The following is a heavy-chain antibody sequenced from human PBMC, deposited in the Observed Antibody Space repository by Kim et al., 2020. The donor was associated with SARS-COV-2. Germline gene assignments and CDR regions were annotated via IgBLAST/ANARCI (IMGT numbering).Heavy chain of an antibody. D-gene: IGHD5-18*01. Sequence: GTTDYAAPVKGRFTISRDDSKNTLYLQMNSLKTEDTAVYYCTTETEDTDYWGQGTLVTVSS. CDR3: TTETEDTDY. J-gene: IGHJ4*02. CDR2: GTT. V-gene: IGHV3-15*01.